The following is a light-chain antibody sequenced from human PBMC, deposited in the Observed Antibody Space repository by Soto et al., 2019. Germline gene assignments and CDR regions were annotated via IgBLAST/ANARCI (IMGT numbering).Light chain of an antibody. CDR2: EGS. Sequence: ALTQPASVSGSPGQSITISCTGTSSDVGSYNLVSWYQQHPGKAPKVMIYEGSKRPSGVSNRFSGSKSGNTASLTISGLQAEDEADYYCCSYAGSSTYVFGTGTKVTVL. J-gene: IGLJ1*01. CDR3: CSYAGSSTYV. V-gene: IGLV2-23*01. CDR1: SSDVGSYNL.